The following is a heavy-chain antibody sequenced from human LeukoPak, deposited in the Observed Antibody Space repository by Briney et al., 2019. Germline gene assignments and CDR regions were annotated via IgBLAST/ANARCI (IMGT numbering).Heavy chain of an antibody. V-gene: IGHV4-34*01. CDR1: GGSFSGYY. J-gene: IGHJ4*02. Sequence: EPSETLSLTCAVYGGSFSGYYWSWIRQPPGKGLEWIGEINHSGSTNYNPSLKSRVTISVDTSKNQFSLKLSSVTAADTAVYYCASFGLAAGTGDYWGQGTLVTVSS. CDR3: ASFGLAAGTGDY. CDR2: INHSGST. D-gene: IGHD6-13*01.